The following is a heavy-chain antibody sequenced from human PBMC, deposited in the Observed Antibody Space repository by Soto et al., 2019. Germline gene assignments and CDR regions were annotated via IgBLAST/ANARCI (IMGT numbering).Heavy chain of an antibody. Sequence: EVHLVESGGGLVQPGGSLRLSCAASGFTFSYYAMHWVRQAPGKGLEYVSVIGADGGSTYYANSVKGRFTISRDNSKNTLYLQMGSLRAEDMAVYYCAREPPTCGSECYFLDSWGQGNLVTVFS. V-gene: IGHV3-64*01. J-gene: IGHJ4*02. CDR2: IGADGGST. CDR3: AREPPTCGSECYFLDS. D-gene: IGHD2-21*01. CDR1: GFTFSYYA.